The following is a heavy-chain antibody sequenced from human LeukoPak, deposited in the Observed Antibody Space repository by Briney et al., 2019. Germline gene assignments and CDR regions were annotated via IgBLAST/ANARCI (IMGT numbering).Heavy chain of an antibody. V-gene: IGHV3-48*03. CDR2: ISSSGSTI. D-gene: IGHD3-10*01. Sequence: GGSLRLSCAASGFTFSSYEMNWVRQAPGKGLEWVSYISSSGSTIYYADSVKGRFTIYRDNAKNSLYLQMNSLRAEDTAVYYCARDRITMVRGVPYYYYGMDVWGKGTTVTVSS. J-gene: IGHJ6*04. CDR1: GFTFSSYE. CDR3: ARDRITMVRGVPYYYYGMDV.